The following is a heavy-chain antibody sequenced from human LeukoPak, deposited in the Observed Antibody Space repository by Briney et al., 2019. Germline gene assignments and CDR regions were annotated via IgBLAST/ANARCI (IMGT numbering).Heavy chain of an antibody. CDR2: ISGSGGST. J-gene: IGHJ4*02. V-gene: IGHV3-23*01. D-gene: IGHD4-23*01. CDR1: GFTFSSYA. Sequence: GGSLRLSCAASGFTFSSYAMSWVRQAPGKGLEWVSAISGSGGSTYYADSVKGRFTISRDNSKNTLYLQMNSLRAEDTAVYYCATRRFRGGVFDHWGQGTLVTVSS. CDR3: ATRRFRGGVFDH.